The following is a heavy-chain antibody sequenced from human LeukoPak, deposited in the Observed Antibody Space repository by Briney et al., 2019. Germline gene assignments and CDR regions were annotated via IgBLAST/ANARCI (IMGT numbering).Heavy chain of an antibody. J-gene: IGHJ4*02. CDR2: MYSSGTI. CDR3: QSRYLEWLLEY. Sequence: SETLSLTCTVSGGSVSGSYYWNWIRQPPGKGLEWIGYMYSSGTINYNPSLKSRVTVSIDMSKNQFSLRLSSVTAADTAVYYCQSRYLEWLLEYWGQGTLVTVSS. D-gene: IGHD3-3*01. V-gene: IGHV4-61*01. CDR1: GGSVSGSYY.